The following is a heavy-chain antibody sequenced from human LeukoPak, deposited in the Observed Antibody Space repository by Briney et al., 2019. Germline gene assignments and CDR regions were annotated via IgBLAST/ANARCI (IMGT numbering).Heavy chain of an antibody. J-gene: IGHJ4*02. V-gene: IGHV3-21*01. Sequence: GGSLRLSCTTSGFTFRSSSFNWVRQVPGKGLEWVASISSSGSYKYYAHSVKGRFTISRDNSENTMDLQMNSLRPDDTAVYYCVRGLHDYGDYGDYWGQGTLVTVFS. D-gene: IGHD4-17*01. CDR1: GFTFRSSS. CDR3: VRGLHDYGDYGDY. CDR2: ISSSGSYK.